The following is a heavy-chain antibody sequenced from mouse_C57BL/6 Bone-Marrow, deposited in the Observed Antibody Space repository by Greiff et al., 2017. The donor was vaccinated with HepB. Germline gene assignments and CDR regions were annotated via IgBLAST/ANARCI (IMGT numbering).Heavy chain of an antibody. Sequence: EVKVVESGGGLVQPGGSLKLSCAASGFTFSDYYMYWVRQTPEKRLEWVAYISNGGGSTYYPDTVKGRFTISRDNAKNTLYLQMSRLKSEDTAMYYCARHRGTTGYFDVWGTGTTVTVSS. J-gene: IGHJ1*03. CDR3: ARHRGTTGYFDV. D-gene: IGHD1-1*01. V-gene: IGHV5-12*01. CDR2: ISNGGGST. CDR1: GFTFSDYY.